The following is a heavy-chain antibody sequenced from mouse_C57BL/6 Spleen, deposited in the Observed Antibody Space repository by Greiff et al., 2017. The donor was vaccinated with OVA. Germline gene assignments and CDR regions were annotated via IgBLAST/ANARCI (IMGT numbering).Heavy chain of an antibody. CDR2: ISDGGSYT. V-gene: IGHV5-4*03. CDR3: ARGGYYGSRPGFAY. D-gene: IGHD1-1*01. J-gene: IGHJ3*01. CDR1: GFTFSSYA. Sequence: EVKLVESGGGLVKPGGSLKLSCAASGFTFSSYAMSWVRQTPEKRLEWVATISDGGSYTYYPDNVKGRFTISRDNAKNNLYLQMSHLKSEDTAMYYCARGGYYGSRPGFAYWGQGTLVTDSA.